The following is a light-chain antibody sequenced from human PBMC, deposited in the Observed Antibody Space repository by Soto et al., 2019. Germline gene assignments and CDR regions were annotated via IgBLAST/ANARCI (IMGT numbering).Light chain of an antibody. CDR1: QSVSGGS. Sequence: EIVVTQSPRTLSLSPGERATLSCRASQSVSGGSLAWYQQRPGQAPRLLIYGASSRATGIPDRFSGSGSGTDFTLTITRLEPEDFAVYYCQQYGISPRTFGQGTKVEIK. J-gene: IGKJ1*01. V-gene: IGKV3-20*01. CDR2: GAS. CDR3: QQYGISPRT.